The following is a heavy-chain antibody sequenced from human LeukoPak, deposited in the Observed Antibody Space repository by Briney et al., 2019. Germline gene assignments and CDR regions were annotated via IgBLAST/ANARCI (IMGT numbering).Heavy chain of an antibody. J-gene: IGHJ4*02. CDR3: ARRSRDFDC. Sequence: PSETLSLTCTVSGGSISSSSYYWGWIRQPPGKGLEWIGNIFYSGTTDYNPSLKSRVTISVDTSKNQFSLKLSSVTAADTAVYYCARRSRDFDCWGQGTLVSVSS. CDR1: GGSISSSSYY. V-gene: IGHV4-39*01. CDR2: IFYSGTT.